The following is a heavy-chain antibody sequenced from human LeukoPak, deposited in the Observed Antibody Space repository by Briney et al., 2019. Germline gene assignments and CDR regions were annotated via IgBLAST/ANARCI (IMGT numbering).Heavy chain of an antibody. J-gene: IGHJ5*02. V-gene: IGHV1-46*01. Sequence: ASVKVSCKASGYIFTSYFMHWVRQAPGQGLEWMGLINPSGGSTRYAQKFQGRVTMTRDMSTSTVYMELNSLRSEDTAVYYCARALPHRRLMDTTMEQHWFDPWGQGTLVTVSS. CDR2: INPSGGST. CDR1: GYIFTSYF. D-gene: IGHD5-18*01. CDR3: ARALPHRRLMDTTMEQHWFDP.